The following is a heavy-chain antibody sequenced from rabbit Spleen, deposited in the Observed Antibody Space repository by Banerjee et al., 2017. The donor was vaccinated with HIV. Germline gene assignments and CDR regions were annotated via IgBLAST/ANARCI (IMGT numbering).Heavy chain of an antibody. CDR2: IESGSSGFT. D-gene: IGHD8-1*01. CDR3: ARDSGSSFSSYGMDL. CDR1: GVSFSSSSY. J-gene: IGHJ6*01. Sequence: QSLEESGGDLVKPGASLTLTCTASGVSFSSSSYMCWVRQAPGKGLEWIACIESGSSGFTYFGSWAKGRFTISKTSSTTVTLQMTSLTAADTATYFCARDSGSSFSSYGMDLWGPGTLVTVS. V-gene: IGHV1S40*01.